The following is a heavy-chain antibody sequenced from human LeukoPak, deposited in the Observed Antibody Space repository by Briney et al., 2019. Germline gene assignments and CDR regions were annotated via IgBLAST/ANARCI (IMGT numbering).Heavy chain of an antibody. J-gene: IGHJ6*03. Sequence: GGSLRLSCAASGFTFSSYAMSWVRQAPGKGLEWVSAISGSGGSTYYADSVKGRFTISRDNSKNTLYLQMNSLRAEDTAVYYCAKKGPARPYYYYYYMDVWGKGTTVTVSS. CDR2: ISGSGGST. CDR1: GFTFSSYA. CDR3: AKKGPARPYYYYYYMDV. V-gene: IGHV3-23*01. D-gene: IGHD6-6*01.